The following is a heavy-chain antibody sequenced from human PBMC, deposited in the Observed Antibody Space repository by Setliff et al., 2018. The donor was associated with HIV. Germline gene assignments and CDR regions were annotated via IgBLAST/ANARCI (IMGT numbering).Heavy chain of an antibody. CDR3: ATGSHGEGATDY. J-gene: IGHJ4*02. Sequence: SVKVSCKASGGTFRSYAISWVRQAPGQGLEWMGGIIPIFGPANYAEKFQGRVTITADESTTTAYMELRGLRSEDTAVYYCATGSHGEGATDYWGRGTLVTVSS. V-gene: IGHV1-69*13. D-gene: IGHD1-26*01. CDR1: GGTFRSYA. CDR2: IIPIFGPA.